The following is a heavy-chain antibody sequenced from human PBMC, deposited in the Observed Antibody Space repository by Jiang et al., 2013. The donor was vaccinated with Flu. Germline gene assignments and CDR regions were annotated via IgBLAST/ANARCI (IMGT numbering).Heavy chain of an antibody. V-gene: IGHV4-39*01. CDR3: ASFSKPLGQTSIFGVVIGDGGEAGGSYYDRQNDP. D-gene: IGHD3-3*01. CDR1: GGSISSSSYY. J-gene: IGHJ5*02. CDR2: IYYSGST. Sequence: GPGLVKPSETLSLTCTVSGGSISSSSYYWGWIRQPPGKGLEWIGSIYYSGSTYYNPSLKSRVTISVDTSKNQFSLKLSSVTAADTAVYYCASFSKPLGQTSIFGVVIGDGGEAGGSYYDRQNDPWGQGTLVTVSS.